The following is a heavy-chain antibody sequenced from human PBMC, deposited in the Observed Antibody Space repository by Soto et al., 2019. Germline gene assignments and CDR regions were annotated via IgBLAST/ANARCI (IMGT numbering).Heavy chain of an antibody. D-gene: IGHD4-17*01. CDR3: ARVLGDYGDYLYYYYYGMDV. CDR2: IIPIFGTA. Sequence: QVQLVQSGAEVKKPGSSVKVSCKASGGTFSSYAISWVRQAPGQGLEWMGGIIPIFGTANYAQKFQGRVTITAAESTSTAYMELSSLRSEDTAVYYCARVLGDYGDYLYYYYYGMDVWGQGTTVTVSS. J-gene: IGHJ6*02. V-gene: IGHV1-69*01. CDR1: GGTFSSYA.